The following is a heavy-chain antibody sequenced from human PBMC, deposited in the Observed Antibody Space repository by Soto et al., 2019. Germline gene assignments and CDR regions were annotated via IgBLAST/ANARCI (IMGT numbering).Heavy chain of an antibody. Sequence: PWESLTIPCTSSGGSFTRYWIGWVRQMPGKGLEWMGIIYPGDSDTRYSPSFQGQVTISADKSISTAYLQWSSLKASDTAMYYCARHESNGDFYYGMDVWGQGTTVTVSS. V-gene: IGHV5-51*01. D-gene: IGHD4-17*01. CDR3: ARHESNGDFYYGMDV. CDR1: GGSFTRYW. CDR2: IYPGDSDT. J-gene: IGHJ6*02.